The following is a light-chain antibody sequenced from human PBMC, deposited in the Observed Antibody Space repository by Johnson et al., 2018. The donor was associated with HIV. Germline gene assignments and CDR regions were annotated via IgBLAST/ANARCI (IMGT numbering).Light chain of an antibody. CDR3: GTWDTSLRTGF. CDR1: SSNIGNNY. J-gene: IGLJ1*01. V-gene: IGLV1-51*01. Sequence: QSILTQPPSVSAAPGQKVTISCSGSSSNIGNNYVSWYQQVPGTAPKLLIYDNNRRPSGIPDRFSGSKSGSSATLDITGLQTGDEADYFFGTWDTSLRTGFFGTGTTVTVL. CDR2: DNN.